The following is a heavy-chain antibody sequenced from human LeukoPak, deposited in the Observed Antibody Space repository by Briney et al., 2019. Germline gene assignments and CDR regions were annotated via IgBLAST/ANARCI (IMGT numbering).Heavy chain of an antibody. CDR2: ISGSGGST. J-gene: IGHJ4*02. CDR1: GFTFSSYE. CDR3: AAGLRQGGVEDY. Sequence: PGGSLRLSCAASGFTFSSYEMNWVRQAPGKGLEWVSAISGSGGSTYYADSVKGRFTISRDNSKNTLYLQMNSLRAEDTAVYYCAAGLRQGGVEDYWGQGTLVTVSS. D-gene: IGHD3-16*01. V-gene: IGHV3-23*01.